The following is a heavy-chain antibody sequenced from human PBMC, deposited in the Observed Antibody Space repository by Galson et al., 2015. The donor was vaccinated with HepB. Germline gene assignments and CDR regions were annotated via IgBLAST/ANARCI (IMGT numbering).Heavy chain of an antibody. D-gene: IGHD2-2*01. CDR1: GGSIISSSYY. CDR2: IYYSGST. V-gene: IGHV4-39*07. Sequence: ETLSLTCTVSGGSIISSSYYWGWIRQPPGKGLELIGRIYYSGSTYYNPSLKSRVTISVDTSKNQFSLKLSSVTAADTAVYYCARVVPAAPVLVDAFDIWGQGTMVTVSS. CDR3: ARVVPAAPVLVDAFDI. J-gene: IGHJ3*02.